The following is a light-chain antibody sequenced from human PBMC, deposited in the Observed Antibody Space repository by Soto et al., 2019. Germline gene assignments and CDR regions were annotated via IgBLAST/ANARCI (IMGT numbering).Light chain of an antibody. Sequence: QSLLTQPASVSGSPGQSITISCTGTGSDIGNYNYVSWYQQHPGKAPKLMIYGVSNRPSGVSNRFSGSKSGNAASLTISGLQAEDEADYYCSSYTSYTTLWVFGGGIKVTV. V-gene: IGLV2-14*01. J-gene: IGLJ3*02. CDR2: GVS. CDR1: GSDIGNYNY. CDR3: SSYTSYTTLWV.